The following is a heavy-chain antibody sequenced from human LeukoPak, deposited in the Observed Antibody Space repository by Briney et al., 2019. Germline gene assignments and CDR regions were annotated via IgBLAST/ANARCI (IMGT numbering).Heavy chain of an antibody. CDR1: SDKISSYY. CDR3: ARGVTLFGGHYMDV. V-gene: IGHV4-4*07. CDR2: IFTTGTT. D-gene: IGHD3-3*01. J-gene: IGHJ6*03. Sequence: SETLSLTCNVPSDKISSYYWNWIRQPAGKGLEWVGRIFTTGTTNYSPSLKSRVTISIDSSKNQFYLNLSSETAADTAFYYGARGVTLFGGHYMDVWGKGTTVTVSS.